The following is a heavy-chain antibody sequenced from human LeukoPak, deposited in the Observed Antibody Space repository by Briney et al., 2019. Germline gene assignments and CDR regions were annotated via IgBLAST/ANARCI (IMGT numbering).Heavy chain of an antibody. V-gene: IGHV3-23*01. CDR1: GFTFSSYA. J-gene: IGHJ6*03. CDR3: AKAVSSSNYYMDV. Sequence: GGSLRLSCAASGFTFSSYAMSWVRQAPGKGLEWVSAISGSGGSTYYADSVKGRFTISRDNSKNTLYLQMNSLRAEDAAVYYCAKAVSSSNYYMDVWGKGTTVTVSS. CDR2: ISGSGGST. D-gene: IGHD6-6*01.